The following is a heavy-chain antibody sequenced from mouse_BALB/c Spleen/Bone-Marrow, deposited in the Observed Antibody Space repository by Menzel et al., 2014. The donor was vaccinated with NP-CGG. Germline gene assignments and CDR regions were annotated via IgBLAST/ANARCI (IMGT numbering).Heavy chain of an antibody. CDR1: GFSLTSYG. V-gene: IGHV2-9*02. D-gene: IGHD3-2*01. CDR3: ARTARATTGLAY. Sequence: QVQLKESGPGLAAPSQSLSISCTVSGFSLTSYGVHWVRQPPGKGLEWLGVLWADGSTNYNSALMSRLSISKDNSKNQVFLKMNSLQTDDTAMFYCARTARATTGLAYWGQGTLVTGSA. CDR2: LWADGST. J-gene: IGHJ3*01.